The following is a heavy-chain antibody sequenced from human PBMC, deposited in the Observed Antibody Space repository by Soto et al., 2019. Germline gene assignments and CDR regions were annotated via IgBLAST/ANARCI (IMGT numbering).Heavy chain of an antibody. CDR1: GDSLYIGDHS. D-gene: IGHD1-26*01. CDR2: IYDSGTT. J-gene: IGHJ5*02. Sequence: SETLSLTCGDSGDSLYIGDHSWGWIRQPPRQGLEWIGYIYDSGTTHYNPSLQSRVTMSVDRSKNQLSLRLRAVTAADTAVYYWARNRVGISWDVDHWGQGIQVTVSS. V-gene: IGHV4-30-2*01. CDR3: ARNRVGISWDVDH.